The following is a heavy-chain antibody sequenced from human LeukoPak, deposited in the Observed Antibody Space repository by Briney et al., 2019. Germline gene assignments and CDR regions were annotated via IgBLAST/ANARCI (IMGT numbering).Heavy chain of an antibody. CDR1: GFTFSSYG. CDR3: AKDPASYYYDSSGYYYGG. CDR2: IRYDGSNK. V-gene: IGHV3-30*02. Sequence: GGSLRLSCAASGFTFSSYGMHWVRQAPGKGLEWVAFIRYDGSNKYYADSVKGRFTISRDNSKNTLYLQMNSLRAEDTAVYYCAKDPASYYYDSSGYYYGGWGQGALVTVSS. J-gene: IGHJ4*02. D-gene: IGHD3-22*01.